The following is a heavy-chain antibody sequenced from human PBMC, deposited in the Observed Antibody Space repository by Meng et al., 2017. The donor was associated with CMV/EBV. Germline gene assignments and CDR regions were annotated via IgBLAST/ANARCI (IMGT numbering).Heavy chain of an antibody. CDR2: ISYDGSNK. V-gene: IGHV3-30*18. J-gene: IGHJ2*01. D-gene: IGHD5-18*01. CDR1: TFSGYG. CDR3: AKDLIRGYSYGSFWYFDL. Sequence: TFSGYGMHWGRQAPGKGLEWVAVISYDGSNKYYADSVKGRFTISRDNSKNTLYLQMNSLRAEDTAVYYCAKDLIRGYSYGSFWYFDLWGRGTLVTVSS.